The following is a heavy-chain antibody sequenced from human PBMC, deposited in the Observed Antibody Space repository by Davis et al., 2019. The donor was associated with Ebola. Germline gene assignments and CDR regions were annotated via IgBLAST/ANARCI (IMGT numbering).Heavy chain of an antibody. CDR1: GFTFSSYA. D-gene: IGHD2-15*01. Sequence: PGGSLRLSCAASGFTFSSYAMHWVRQAPGKGLEWVAVISYDGSNKYYADSVKGRFTISRDNSKNTLYLQMNSLRVEDTAVYYCARDQGVGYCSGGSCGMDVWGQGTTVTVSS. CDR3: ARDQGVGYCSGGSCGMDV. V-gene: IGHV3-30-3*01. J-gene: IGHJ6*02. CDR2: ISYDGSNK.